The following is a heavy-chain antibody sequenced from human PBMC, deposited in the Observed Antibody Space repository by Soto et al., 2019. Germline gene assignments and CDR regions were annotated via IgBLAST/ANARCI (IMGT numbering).Heavy chain of an antibody. CDR2: ISGSGGTT. Sequence: EVQLLESGGGLVQPGGSLRLSCAASGFTFSSYAMSWVRQSPGKGLEWVSVISGSGGTTYYADSVRGQFTISRDTSKNTLYLQMNSLRAEDTAVYYCEKDQSSGWYRPFDYWGQGTLVTVSS. J-gene: IGHJ4*02. CDR3: EKDQSSGWYRPFDY. CDR1: GFTFSSYA. D-gene: IGHD6-19*01. V-gene: IGHV3-23*01.